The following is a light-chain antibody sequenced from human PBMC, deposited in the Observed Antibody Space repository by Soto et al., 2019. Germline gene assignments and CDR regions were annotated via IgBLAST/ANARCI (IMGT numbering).Light chain of an antibody. Sequence: DIVMTQSPDSLAVSLGVRATINCKSSQSVLYSSNNKNYLAWYQQKPGQPPKLLIYWASTRESGVPDRFSGSGSGTDFTLTISSLQAEDVAVYYCQQYYSPWTFGQGTKVEIK. CDR2: WAS. CDR3: QQYYSPWT. CDR1: QSVLYSSNNKNY. V-gene: IGKV4-1*01. J-gene: IGKJ1*01.